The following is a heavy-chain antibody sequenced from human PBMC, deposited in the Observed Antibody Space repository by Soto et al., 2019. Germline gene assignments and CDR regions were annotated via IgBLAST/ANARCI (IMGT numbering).Heavy chain of an antibody. CDR1: GFTFSSYS. V-gene: IGHV3-21*01. D-gene: IGHD3-22*01. CDR2: ISSSSSYI. J-gene: IGHJ3*02. Sequence: GGSLRLSCAASGFTFSSYSMNWVRQAPGKGLEWVSSISSSSSYIYYADSVKGRFTISRDNAKNSLYLQMNSLRAEDTAVYYCARELGYYYDSSGYYAFDIWGQGTMVTVSS. CDR3: ARELGYYYDSSGYYAFDI.